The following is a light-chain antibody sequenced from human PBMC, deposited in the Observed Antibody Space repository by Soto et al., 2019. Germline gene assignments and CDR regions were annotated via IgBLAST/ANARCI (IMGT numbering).Light chain of an antibody. Sequence: QSVLTQPPSVSGASGQRVTISCTGRSSNIGAGYDVHWYQQIPRTAPKLLIYGKNNRPSGVPDRFSGSKSGTSASLVITGLQAEDEADYYCQSYDSRLSGSVFGGGTKATVL. V-gene: IGLV1-40*01. CDR1: SSNIGAGYD. CDR2: GKN. CDR3: QSYDSRLSGSV. J-gene: IGLJ2*01.